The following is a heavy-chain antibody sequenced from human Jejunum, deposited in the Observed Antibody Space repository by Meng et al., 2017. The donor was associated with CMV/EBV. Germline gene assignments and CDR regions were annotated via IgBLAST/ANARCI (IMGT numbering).Heavy chain of an antibody. CDR2: INSTGSLT. V-gene: IGHV3-11*01. Sequence: CTASGFNFSGYYMTWIRQAPGKGLEWLSYINSTGSLTNYTDSVKGRFIISRDNDKNSLFLQMNNLRVDDTAVYYCARANGGLRALDYWGQGTLVTVSS. J-gene: IGHJ4*02. CDR1: GFNFSGYY. CDR3: ARANGGLRALDY. D-gene: IGHD3-10*01.